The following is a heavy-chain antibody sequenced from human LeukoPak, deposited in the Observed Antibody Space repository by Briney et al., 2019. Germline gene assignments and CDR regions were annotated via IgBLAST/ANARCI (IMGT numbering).Heavy chain of an antibody. CDR3: ARGYYYGSGREYFDY. V-gene: IGHV4-59*01. CDR1: GGSISSYY. D-gene: IGHD3-10*01. Sequence: SETLPLTCTVSGGSISSYYWNWIRQPPGKGLEWIGYIYYSGSTYYNPSLKSRVTISVDTSKNQFSLKLSSVTAADTAVYYCARGYYYGSGREYFDYWGQGTLVTVSS. J-gene: IGHJ4*02. CDR2: IYYSGST.